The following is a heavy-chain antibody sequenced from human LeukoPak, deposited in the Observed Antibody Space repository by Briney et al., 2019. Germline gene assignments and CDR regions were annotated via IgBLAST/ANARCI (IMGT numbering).Heavy chain of an antibody. CDR2: IKQDGSEK. D-gene: IGHD2-21*01. CDR3: ARDVVRSPVDY. Sequence: QPGGSLRLSCAASGFTFSSYWMSWVRQAPGKGLEWVANIKQDGSEKYYVDSVKGRFTNSRDNAKNSLYLQMNSLRADDTAVYYCARDVVRSPVDYWGQGTLVTVSS. V-gene: IGHV3-7*01. CDR1: GFTFSSYW. J-gene: IGHJ4*02.